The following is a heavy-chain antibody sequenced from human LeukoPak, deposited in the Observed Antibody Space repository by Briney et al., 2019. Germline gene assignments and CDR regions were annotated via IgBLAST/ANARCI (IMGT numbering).Heavy chain of an antibody. CDR1: GFTFSSYA. CDR3: AREREGGSYLGAFDY. Sequence: SGGSLRLSCAASGFTFSSYAMSWVRQAPGKGLEWVANIKQDGSEKYYVDSVKGRFTISRDNAKNSLYLQMNSLRAEDTAVYYCAREREGGSYLGAFDYWGQGTLVTVSS. D-gene: IGHD1-26*01. J-gene: IGHJ4*02. V-gene: IGHV3-7*01. CDR2: IKQDGSEK.